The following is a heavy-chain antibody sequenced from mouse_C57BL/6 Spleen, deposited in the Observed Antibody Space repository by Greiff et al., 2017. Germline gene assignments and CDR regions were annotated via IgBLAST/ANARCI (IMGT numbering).Heavy chain of an antibody. D-gene: IGHD1-1*01. CDR2: IDPEDGET. J-gene: IGHJ2*01. CDR3: ARRVDYYGSSYVGY. CDR1: GFNIKDYY. V-gene: IGHV14-2*01. Sequence: VQLQQSGAELVKPGASVKLSCTASGFNIKDYYMHWVKQRTEKGLEWIGRIDPEDGETKYAPKFQGKATITADTPSNTAYLQLSSLTSEDTAVYYCARRVDYYGSSYVGYWGQGTTLTVSS.